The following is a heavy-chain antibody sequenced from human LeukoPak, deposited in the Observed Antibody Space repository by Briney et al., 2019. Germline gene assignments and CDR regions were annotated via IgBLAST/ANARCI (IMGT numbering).Heavy chain of an antibody. CDR1: GGSISSYY. V-gene: IGHV4-34*01. CDR3: ARLYSSGWYDWFDP. J-gene: IGHJ5*02. D-gene: IGHD6-19*01. CDR2: INHSGST. Sequence: TSETLSLTCTVSGGSISSYYWSWIRQPPGKGLEWIGEINHSGSTNYNPSLKSRVTISVDTSKNQFSLKLSSVTAADTAVYYCARLYSSGWYDWFDPWGQGTLVTVSS.